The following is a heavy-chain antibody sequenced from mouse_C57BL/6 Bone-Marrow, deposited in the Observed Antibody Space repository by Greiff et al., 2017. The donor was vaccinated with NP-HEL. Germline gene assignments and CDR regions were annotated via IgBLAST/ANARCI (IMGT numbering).Heavy chain of an antibody. CDR2: SWWDDDK. CDR1: GFSLSTFGMG. J-gene: IGHJ3*01. V-gene: IGHV8-8*01. Sequence: QVTLKVSGPGILQPSQTLSLTCSFSGFSLSTFGMGVGWIRQPSGKGLEWLAHSWWDDDKYYNPALKSRLTIPKDTSKNQVFLKIANVDTADTATYYCARICYYGYEFAYWGQGTLVTVSA. D-gene: IGHD2-2*01. CDR3: ARICYYGYEFAY.